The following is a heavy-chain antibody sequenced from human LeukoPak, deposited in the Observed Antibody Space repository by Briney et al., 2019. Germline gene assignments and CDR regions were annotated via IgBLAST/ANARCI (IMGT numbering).Heavy chain of an antibody. CDR3: ARDLVVSGYDSTYYFDY. V-gene: IGHV1-2*02. J-gene: IGHJ4*02. CDR1: GYTFTGYY. Sequence: ASVKVSCKASGYTFTGYYMHWVRQAPGQGLEWMGWINPNSGGTNYAQKFQGRVTMTRDTSISTAYVELSRLRSDDTAVYYCARDLVVSGYDSTYYFDYWGQGTLVTVSS. D-gene: IGHD5-12*01. CDR2: INPNSGGT.